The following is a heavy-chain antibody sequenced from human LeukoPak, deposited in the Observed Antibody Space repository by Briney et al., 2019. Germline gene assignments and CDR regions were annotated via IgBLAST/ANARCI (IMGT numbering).Heavy chain of an antibody. CDR1: GLTFSSYG. J-gene: IGHJ4*02. CDR3: AKRRRGSWSYYFDY. Sequence: PGGSLRLSCAASGLTFSSYGMSWVRQAPGKGLEWVSAISGSGGSTYYADSVKGRFTISRDNSKNTLYLQMNSLRAEDTAVYYCAKRRRGSWSYYFDYWGQGTLVTVSS. V-gene: IGHV3-23*01. D-gene: IGHD6-13*01. CDR2: ISGSGGST.